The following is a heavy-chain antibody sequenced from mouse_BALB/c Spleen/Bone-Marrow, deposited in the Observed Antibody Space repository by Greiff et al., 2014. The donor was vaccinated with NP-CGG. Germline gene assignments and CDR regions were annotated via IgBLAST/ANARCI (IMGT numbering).Heavy chain of an antibody. V-gene: IGHV1-80*01. CDR2: IYPGDGDT. J-gene: IGHJ2*01. CDR1: GYVFSTYW. CDR3: ARGGISVDY. Sequence: QVQLKESGAELVRPGSSVKISCESSGYVFSTYWINWVKQRPGQGLEWIGQIYPGDGDTDYNGKFKDKATLTADKSSNTAYMQLSSLTSEDSAVYFCARGGISVDYWGQGTILTVSS.